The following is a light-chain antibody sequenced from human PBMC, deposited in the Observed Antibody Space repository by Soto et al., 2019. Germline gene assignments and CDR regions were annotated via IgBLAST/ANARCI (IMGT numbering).Light chain of an antibody. V-gene: IGLV2-23*01. Sequence: QSVLTQPASVSGSPGQSIAISCTGTSSDVGSYNSVSWYQQHQGKAPKLIIYEGYKRPSGVYDRFSGSKSGNTASLTISGLQAEDEADYYCCSYVGDPYVFGTGTHVXV. CDR3: CSYVGDPYV. CDR1: SSDVGSYNS. CDR2: EGY. J-gene: IGLJ1*01.